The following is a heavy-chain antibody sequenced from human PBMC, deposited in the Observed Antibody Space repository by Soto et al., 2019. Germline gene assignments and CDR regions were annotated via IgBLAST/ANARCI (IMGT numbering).Heavy chain of an antibody. J-gene: IGHJ6*02. CDR3: AKDQFGALSYHGMDV. D-gene: IGHD3-10*01. CDR1: GCTIGSLA. CDR2: ISGSGGST. Sequence: PLRVPLVASGCTIGSLAMNWVSKAPGKGPEWVSVISGSGGSTYYADSVKGRFTISRDNSKNTLYLQINSLRAEDTAVFYCAKDQFGALSYHGMDVWGQAPTVTVSS. V-gene: IGHV3-23*01.